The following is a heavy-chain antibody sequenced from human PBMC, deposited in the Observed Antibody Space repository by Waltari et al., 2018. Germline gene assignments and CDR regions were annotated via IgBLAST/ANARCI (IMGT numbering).Heavy chain of an antibody. V-gene: IGHV1-69*13. Sequence: QVQLVQSGAEVKKPGSSVKVYCTATGGTFSSYAISWVRQAPGQGLEWMGGIIPIFGTANYEQKFQGRVTITADESTSTAYMELSSLRSEDTAVYYCARRLSKVGATWYYWGQGTLVTVSS. D-gene: IGHD1-26*01. CDR1: GGTFSSYA. CDR2: IIPIFGTA. J-gene: IGHJ4*02. CDR3: ARRLSKVGATWYY.